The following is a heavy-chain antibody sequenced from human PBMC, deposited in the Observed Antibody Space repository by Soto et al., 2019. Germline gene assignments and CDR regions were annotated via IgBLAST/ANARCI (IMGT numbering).Heavy chain of an antibody. Sequence: QSRKIDSKRAGYTVTPLLIVRGRQINGKGLEWMGIIYPGDSDTRCSPSFQGQVTISADKSISTAYLQWSSLKASDTAMFYCARGGYSGNSKDPFYIWGPGTMVTV. CDR2: IYPGDSDT. CDR1: GYTVTPLL. CDR3: ARGGYSGNSKDPFYI. D-gene: IGHD6-25*01. J-gene: IGHJ3*02. V-gene: IGHV5-51*01.